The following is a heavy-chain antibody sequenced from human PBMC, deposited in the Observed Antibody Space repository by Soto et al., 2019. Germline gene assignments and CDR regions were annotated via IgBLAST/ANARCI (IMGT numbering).Heavy chain of an antibody. J-gene: IGHJ4*02. CDR3: AQKGRGYFDY. D-gene: IGHD3-10*01. CDR1: GFSLNTRDLG. Sequence: QITLKESGPTLVKPTEPLTLTCTFSGFSLNTRDLGVGWIRQPPGKALEWLAFIYWADSKNFSPSLKSRLTITKDTAKNQVVHTVTDMDPVDTATYYCAQKGRGYFDYWGQGTLVTVSS. CDR2: IYWADSK. V-gene: IGHV2-5*02.